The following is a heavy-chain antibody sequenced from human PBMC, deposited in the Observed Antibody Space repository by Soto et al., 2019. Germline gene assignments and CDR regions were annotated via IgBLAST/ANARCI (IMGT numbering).Heavy chain of an antibody. CDR2: IYYSGST. J-gene: IGHJ6*02. CDR3: ARQGYSSGYYYYYGMDV. D-gene: IGHD6-25*01. Sequence: SETLSLTCTVSGGSISSGGYYWSWIRQHPGKGLEWIGYIYYSGSTNYNPSLKSRVTISVDTSKNQFSLKLSSVTAADTAVYYCARQGYSSGYYYYYGMDVWGQGTTVPVS. CDR1: GGSISSGGYY. V-gene: IGHV4-61*08.